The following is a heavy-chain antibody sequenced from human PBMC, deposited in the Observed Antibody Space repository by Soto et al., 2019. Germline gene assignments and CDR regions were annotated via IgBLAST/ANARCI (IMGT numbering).Heavy chain of an antibody. CDR2: FDPEDGET. CDR1: GYTFTSYG. CDR3: ATTSRYQLLPFVYYYGMDV. D-gene: IGHD2-2*01. Sequence: ASVKVSCKASGYTFTSYGISWVRQAPGKGLEWMGGFDPEDGETIYAQKFQGRVTMTEDTSTDTAYMELSSLRSEDTAVYYCATTSRYQLLPFVYYYGMDVWGQGTTVTVSS. J-gene: IGHJ6*02. V-gene: IGHV1-24*01.